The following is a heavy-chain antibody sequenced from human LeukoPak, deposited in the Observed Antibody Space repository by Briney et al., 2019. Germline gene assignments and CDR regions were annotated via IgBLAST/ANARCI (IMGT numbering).Heavy chain of an antibody. CDR2: ISGYNGNT. V-gene: IGHV1-18*01. J-gene: IGHJ4*02. D-gene: IGHD3-10*01. CDR1: GYSFTNYG. CDR3: ARDISMLSVAPDY. Sequence: ASVKVSCKASGYSFTNYGISWVRQAPGQGLEWMGWISGYNGNTDYAPNLHGRVTMTTNTSTSTAYMELRSLTSDDTAVYYCARDISMLSVAPDYWGQGTLVTVSS.